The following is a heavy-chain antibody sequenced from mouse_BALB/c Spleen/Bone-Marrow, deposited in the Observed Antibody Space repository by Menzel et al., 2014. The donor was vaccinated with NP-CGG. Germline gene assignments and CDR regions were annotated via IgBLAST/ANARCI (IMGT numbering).Heavy chain of an antibody. Sequence: QVQLQQSGPGLVAPSQSLSITCTVSGSSLTSYGVSWVRQPPGKGLEWLGIIWGDGSTNYHSALTSRLSISKDNSKSQVFLKLNSLQIDDTATYYCAKPTGNYLFPYWGQGTLVTVSA. CDR2: IWGDGST. D-gene: IGHD2-1*01. V-gene: IGHV2-3*01. CDR3: AKPTGNYLFPY. J-gene: IGHJ3*01. CDR1: GSSLTSYG.